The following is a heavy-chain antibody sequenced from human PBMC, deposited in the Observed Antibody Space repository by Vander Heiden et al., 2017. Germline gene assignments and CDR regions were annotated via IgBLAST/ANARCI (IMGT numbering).Heavy chain of an antibody. CDR1: GGSIRSYY. J-gene: IGHJ4*02. CDR3: ARVVSSASCVFDH. CDR2: IYYSGST. D-gene: IGHD2-2*01. Sequence: QVQLQESGPGLVKPSETLSLTCNVSGGSIRSYYWSWIRQPPGKGLEWIGYIYYSGSTKYNPSLESRVTISVDTSKNQFSLKMSSVTAADTAVYYCARVVSSASCVFDHWGQGSLVTVSS. V-gene: IGHV4-59*01.